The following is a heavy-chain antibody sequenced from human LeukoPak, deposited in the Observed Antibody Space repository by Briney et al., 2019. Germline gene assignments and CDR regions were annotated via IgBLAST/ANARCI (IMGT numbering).Heavy chain of an antibody. CDR1: GGSFSGYY. V-gene: IGHV4-34*01. J-gene: IGHJ4*02. CDR3: ARGLNSGYVRL. CDR2: INHSGST. Sequence: SETLSLTCAVYGGSFSGYYWSWIRQPPGKGLEWIGEINHSGSTNYNPSLKSRVTISVDTSKNQFSLKLSSVTAADTAVYYCARGLNSGYVRLWGRGTLVTVSS. D-gene: IGHD5-12*01.